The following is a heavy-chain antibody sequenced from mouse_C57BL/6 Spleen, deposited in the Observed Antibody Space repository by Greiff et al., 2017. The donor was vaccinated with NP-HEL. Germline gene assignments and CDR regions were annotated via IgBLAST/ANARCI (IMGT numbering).Heavy chain of an antibody. CDR1: GYTFTSYW. D-gene: IGHD1-1*01. CDR3: ARDFTGTLFAD. J-gene: IGHJ3*01. CDR2: IHPNSGST. V-gene: IGHV1-64*01. Sequence: QVQLQQSGAELVKPGASVKLSCKASGYTFTSYWMHWVKQRPGQGLEWIGMIHPNSGSTNYNEKFKSKATLTVDKSSSTAYMQLSSLTSEDSAVYYCARDFTGTLFADWGQGTLVTVSA.